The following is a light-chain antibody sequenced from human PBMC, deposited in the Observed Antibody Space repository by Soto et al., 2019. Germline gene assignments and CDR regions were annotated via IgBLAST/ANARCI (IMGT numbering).Light chain of an antibody. Sequence: EIVLTQSPGTMSLSPGERATLSCRASQSVSSSYLAWYQQKPGQAPRLLIYGASSRATGIPDRFSGIGSGTDFTLTISRLEPEDFAVYYCQQYGSSPVGTFGQGTKVEIK. J-gene: IGKJ1*01. CDR2: GAS. V-gene: IGKV3-20*01. CDR1: QSVSSSY. CDR3: QQYGSSPVGT.